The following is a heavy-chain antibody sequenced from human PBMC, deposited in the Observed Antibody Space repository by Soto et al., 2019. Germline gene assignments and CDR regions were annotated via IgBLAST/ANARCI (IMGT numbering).Heavy chain of an antibody. CDR1: GFTFSSYA. V-gene: IGHV3-23*01. J-gene: IGHJ6*03. D-gene: IGHD3-3*01. Sequence: GGSLRLSCAASGFTFSSYAMSWVRQAPGKGLEWVSAISGSGGSTYYADSVKGRFTISRDNSKNTLYLQMNSLRAEDTAVYYCATLPTIFGVVSYYYYMDVWGKGTTVTVSS. CDR2: ISGSGGST. CDR3: ATLPTIFGVVSYYYYMDV.